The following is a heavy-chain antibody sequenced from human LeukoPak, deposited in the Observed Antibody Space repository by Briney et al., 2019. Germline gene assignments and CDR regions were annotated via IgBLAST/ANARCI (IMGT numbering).Heavy chain of an antibody. V-gene: IGHV3-23*01. Sequence: GGSLRLSCAASEFTFSSYSMNWVRQAPGKGLEWVSAISGSGGSTYYADSVKGRFTISRDNSKNTLYLQMNSLRAEDTAVYYCAKIYWVQLWSDYWGQGTLVTVSS. CDR3: AKIYWVQLWSDY. D-gene: IGHD5-18*01. J-gene: IGHJ4*02. CDR2: ISGSGGST. CDR1: EFTFSSYS.